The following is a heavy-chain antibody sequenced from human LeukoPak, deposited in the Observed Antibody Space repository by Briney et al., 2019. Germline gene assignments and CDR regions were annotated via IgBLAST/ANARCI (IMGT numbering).Heavy chain of an antibody. Sequence: GGSLRLSCTASGFSFSTSAMNWVRQAPGKGLEWISYISSSITIYYADSVKGRFTISRDNAKNSLYLQMNSLRAEDTAVYYCAELGITMIGGVWGKGTTVTISS. J-gene: IGHJ6*04. CDR1: GFSFSTSA. CDR3: AELGITMIGGV. CDR2: ISSSITI. V-gene: IGHV3-69-1*02. D-gene: IGHD3-10*02.